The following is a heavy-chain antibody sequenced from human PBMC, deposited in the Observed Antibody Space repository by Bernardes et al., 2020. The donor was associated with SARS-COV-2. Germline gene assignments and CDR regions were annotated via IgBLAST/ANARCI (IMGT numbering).Heavy chain of an antibody. D-gene: IGHD2-21*02. J-gene: IGHJ4*02. V-gene: IGHV3-20*01. CDR1: GFIFDDYA. Sequence: GGSLRLSCAASGFIFDDYAMNWVRQVPGKGLEWVSGITWSGGRTCYADSVKGRFTISRDNAKNSLYLHMDSLRAEDTALYHCARRAVGDYFFYYWGQGTLVTV. CDR2: ITWSGGRT. CDR3: ARRAVGDYFFYY.